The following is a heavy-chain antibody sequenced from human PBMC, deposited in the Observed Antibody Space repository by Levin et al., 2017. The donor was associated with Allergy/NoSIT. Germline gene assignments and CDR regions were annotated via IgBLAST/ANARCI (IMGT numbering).Heavy chain of an antibody. J-gene: IGHJ4*02. V-gene: IGHV4-59*08. CDR3: ARHVYIDGSPFDH. D-gene: IGHD3-10*01. CDR1: GGSISNYH. Sequence: SCSVSGGSISNYHWSWIRQSPAKGLEWIGHISNSGNTNYNPSLTSRITISLDTSKSQISLRLSTVTAADTAVYYCARHVYIDGSPFDHWGQGTLVAVSS. CDR2: ISNSGNT.